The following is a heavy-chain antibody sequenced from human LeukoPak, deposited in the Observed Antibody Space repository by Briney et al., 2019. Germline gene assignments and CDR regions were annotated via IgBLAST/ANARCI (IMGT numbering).Heavy chain of an antibody. Sequence: MTSETLSLTCTVSGGSISSSSYYWGWIRQPPGKGLEWIGSIYYSGSTYYNPSLKSRVTISVDTSKNQFSLKLSSVTAADTAVYYCARADGYNYPGLYWGQGTLVTVSS. CDR2: IYYSGST. V-gene: IGHV4-39*07. CDR3: ARADGYNYPGLY. D-gene: IGHD5-24*01. CDR1: GGSISSSSYY. J-gene: IGHJ4*02.